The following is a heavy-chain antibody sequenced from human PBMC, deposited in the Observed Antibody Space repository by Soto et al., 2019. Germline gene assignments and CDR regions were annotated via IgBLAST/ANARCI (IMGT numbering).Heavy chain of an antibody. Sequence: EVQLLESGGGLVQPGGSLRLSCAASGFTFSTYAMSWVRQAPGKGLEWVSAISGTGGSTYYADSVKGRFTISRDNSKNTLYLQMNSRRAEDTAVYYCAKNWDTTSSSSPHWGQGTLVPVSS. CDR3: AKNWDTTSSSSPH. CDR2: ISGTGGST. J-gene: IGHJ4*02. V-gene: IGHV3-23*01. D-gene: IGHD6-6*01. CDR1: GFTFSTYA.